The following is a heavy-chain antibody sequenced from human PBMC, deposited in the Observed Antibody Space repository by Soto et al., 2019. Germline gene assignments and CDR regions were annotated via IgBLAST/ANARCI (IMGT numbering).Heavy chain of an antibody. CDR3: ARDGQQWMAKYYFDY. CDR2: ISYDGSNK. Sequence: QVQLVESGGGVVQPGRSLRLSCAASGFTFSSYAMHWVRQAPGKGLEWVAVISYDGSNKYYADSVKGRFTISRVNSKNTLYLQMNSLRAEDTAVYYCARDGQQWMAKYYFDYWGQGTLVTVSS. V-gene: IGHV3-30-3*01. J-gene: IGHJ4*02. D-gene: IGHD6-19*01. CDR1: GFTFSSYA.